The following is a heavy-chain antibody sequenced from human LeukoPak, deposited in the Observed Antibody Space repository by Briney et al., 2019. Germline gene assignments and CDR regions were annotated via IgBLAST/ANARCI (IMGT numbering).Heavy chain of an antibody. V-gene: IGHV5-51*01. Sequence: GESLKFSCKGSGYSFTSYWIGWVRQMPGKGLEWMGIIYPGDSDTRYSPSFQGRVTISADKSINTAYLQWSSLKASDTAMYYCAASAMLNYFDYWGQGTLVTVSS. CDR2: IYPGDSDT. CDR1: GYSFTSYW. D-gene: IGHD3-10*02. J-gene: IGHJ4*02. CDR3: AASAMLNYFDY.